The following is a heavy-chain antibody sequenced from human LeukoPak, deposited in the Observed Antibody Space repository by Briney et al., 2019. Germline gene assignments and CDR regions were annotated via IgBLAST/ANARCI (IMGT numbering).Heavy chain of an antibody. Sequence: SETLSPTCTVSGGSISSYYWSWIRQPAGKGLEWIGRIYTSGSTNYNPSLKSRVTMSVDTSKNQFSLKLSSVTAADTAVYYCARDPSDYGGNGYFDYWGQGTLVTVSS. CDR2: IYTSGST. D-gene: IGHD4-23*01. CDR1: GGSISSYY. V-gene: IGHV4-4*07. J-gene: IGHJ4*02. CDR3: ARDPSDYGGNGYFDY.